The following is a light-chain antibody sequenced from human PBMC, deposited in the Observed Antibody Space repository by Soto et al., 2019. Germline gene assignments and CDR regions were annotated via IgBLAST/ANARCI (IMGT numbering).Light chain of an antibody. CDR3: QQRRSWQVT. J-gene: IGKJ5*01. V-gene: IGKV3D-20*02. CDR2: DAS. CDR1: QSVSGSY. Sequence: EIVLTQSPGTLSLSPGERATLSCSASQSVSGSYLAWYQQKPGKAPRLLIYDASNRATGIPARFSGSGSGTDFTLTISSLEPEDFALYYCQQRRSWQVTFGQGTRLEIK.